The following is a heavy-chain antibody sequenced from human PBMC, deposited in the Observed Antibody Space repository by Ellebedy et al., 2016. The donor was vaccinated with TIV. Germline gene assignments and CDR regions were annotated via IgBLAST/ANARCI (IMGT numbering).Heavy chain of an antibody. CDR1: GFTFRNYW. D-gene: IGHD3-16*02. CDR3: ARDAAANRFDY. V-gene: IGHV3-7*01. CDR2: INQDGSQV. Sequence: GGSLRLXXAPSGFTFRNYWMTWVRQAPGKGLERVATINQDGSQVFYLDSVKGRFTISRDNAENSLFLQMNSLRAEDTAVYYCARDAAANRFDYWGQGTLVTVSS. J-gene: IGHJ4*02.